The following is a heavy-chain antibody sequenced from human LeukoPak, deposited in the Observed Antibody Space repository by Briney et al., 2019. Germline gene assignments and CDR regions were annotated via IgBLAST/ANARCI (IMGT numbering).Heavy chain of an antibody. CDR2: ISWDGGST. Sequence: GGSLRLSCAASGFTFDDYTMHWVRQAPGKGLEWVSLISWDGGSTYYADSVKGRFTISRDNSKNTLYLQMNSLRAEDTAVYYCATGIYSSGWYLDYWGQGTLVTVSS. CDR1: GFTFDDYT. CDR3: ATGIYSSGWYLDY. D-gene: IGHD6-19*01. J-gene: IGHJ4*02. V-gene: IGHV3-43*01.